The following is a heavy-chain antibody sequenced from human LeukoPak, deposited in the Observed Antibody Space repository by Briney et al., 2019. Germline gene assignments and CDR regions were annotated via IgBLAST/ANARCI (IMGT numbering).Heavy chain of an antibody. V-gene: IGHV3-9*01. CDR1: GFTFDDYA. D-gene: IGHD3-10*02. Sequence: GGSLRLSCAASGFTFDDYAMHWVRQAPGKGLEWVSGVSWNSGSIGYADSVKGRFTISRDNAKNSLYLQMNSLRAEDTAVYYCAELGITMIGGVWGKGTTVTISS. CDR3: AELGITMIGGV. CDR2: VSWNSGSI. J-gene: IGHJ6*04.